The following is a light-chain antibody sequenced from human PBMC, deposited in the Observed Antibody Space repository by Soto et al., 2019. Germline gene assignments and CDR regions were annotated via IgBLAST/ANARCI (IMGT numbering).Light chain of an antibody. V-gene: IGKV3-20*01. CDR1: QSVNSVY. Sequence: EIVLTQSPGTLSLSPGERATLSCRASQSVNSVYLAWYQQKPGQAPRLLIYGASSRATGIPDRFSGSGSGTDFTLTISRLDPEDFAVYFCQQYDSSPRTFGQVTKVEIK. CDR3: QQYDSSPRT. J-gene: IGKJ1*01. CDR2: GAS.